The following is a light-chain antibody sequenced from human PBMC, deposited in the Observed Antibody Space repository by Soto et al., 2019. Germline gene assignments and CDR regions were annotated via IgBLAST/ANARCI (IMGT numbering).Light chain of an antibody. CDR3: SSYTSNSTALV. Sequence: QSALTQPASVSGSPGQSITFSCTGTSSDVGGYNYVSWYQQHPGKAPKLMIYEVSNRPSGVSNRFSGSKSGNTASLTISGLQAEDEAAYYCSSYTSNSTALVFGGGTKLTVL. CDR1: SSDVGGYNY. V-gene: IGLV2-14*01. CDR2: EVS. J-gene: IGLJ3*02.